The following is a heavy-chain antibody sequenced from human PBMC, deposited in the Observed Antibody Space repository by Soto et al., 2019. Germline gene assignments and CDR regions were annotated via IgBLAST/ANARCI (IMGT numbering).Heavy chain of an antibody. V-gene: IGHV3-21*01. Sequence: GGSLRLSCAASGFTFSSYSMNWVRQAPGKGLEWVSSISSSSSYIYYADSVKGRFTISRDNAKNSLYLQMNSLRAEDTAVYYCAREHCSGGSCYSIIPADFDYWGQGTLVTVSS. CDR1: GFTFSSYS. J-gene: IGHJ4*02. D-gene: IGHD2-15*01. CDR2: ISSSSSYI. CDR3: AREHCSGGSCYSIIPADFDY.